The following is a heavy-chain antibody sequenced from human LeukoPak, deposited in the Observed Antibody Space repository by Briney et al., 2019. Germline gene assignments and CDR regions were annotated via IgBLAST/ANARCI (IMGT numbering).Heavy chain of an antibody. J-gene: IGHJ4*02. CDR1: GFTFSDYY. V-gene: IGHV3-11*01. CDR3: ARCALRTVAGPDFDY. Sequence: GGSLRLSCAASGFTFSDYYMSWIRQAPGKGLEWVSYISSSGSTIYYADSVKGRFTISRDNAKNSLYLQMNSLRAEDTAVYYCARCALRTVAGPDFDYWGQGTLVTVSS. D-gene: IGHD6-19*01. CDR2: ISSSGSTI.